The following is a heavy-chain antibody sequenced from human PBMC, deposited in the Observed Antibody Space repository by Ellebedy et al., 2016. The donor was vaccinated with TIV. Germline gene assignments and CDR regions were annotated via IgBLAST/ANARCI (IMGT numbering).Heavy chain of an antibody. V-gene: IGHV3-53*01. J-gene: IGHJ4*02. CDR3: ARDAADNGGKLDY. CDR1: GFTVCSNY. D-gene: IGHD4-23*01. Sequence: PGGSLRLSCAASGFTVCSNYMNWVRQAPGKGLEWVSVIYSGADGGDTYYADSVKGRFTISRDNSKNTLYLQMNSLRAEDTAVYYCARDAADNGGKLDYWGQGALVTVSS. CDR2: IYSGADGGDT.